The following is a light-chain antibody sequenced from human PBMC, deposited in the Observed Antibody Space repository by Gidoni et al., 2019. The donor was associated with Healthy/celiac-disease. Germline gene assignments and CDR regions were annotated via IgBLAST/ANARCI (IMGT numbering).Light chain of an antibody. Sequence: QSALTQPASVSGSPGQSITISCTGTSSDVGGYNSVSWYQQHPGKAPKLMIYEVSNRPSGVSNRSSGSKSGNTASLTISGLQAEDEADYYCSSYTSSSTVVFGGGTKLTVL. CDR3: SSYTSSSTVV. CDR1: SSDVGGYNS. V-gene: IGLV2-14*01. CDR2: EVS. J-gene: IGLJ2*01.